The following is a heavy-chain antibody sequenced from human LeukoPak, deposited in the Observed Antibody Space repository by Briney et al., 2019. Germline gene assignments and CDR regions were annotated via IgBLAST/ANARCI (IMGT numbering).Heavy chain of an antibody. V-gene: IGHV1-24*01. J-gene: IGHJ5*02. CDR3: ATDLGYCSSTSCPFP. D-gene: IGHD2-2*01. CDR1: GYTLTELS. Sequence: ASVKVSCKVSGYTLTELSMHWVRQAPGKGLEWMGGFDPEDGETIYAQKFQGRVTTTEDTSTDTAYMELSSLRSEDTAVYYCATDLGYCSSTSCPFPWGQGTLVTVSS. CDR2: FDPEDGET.